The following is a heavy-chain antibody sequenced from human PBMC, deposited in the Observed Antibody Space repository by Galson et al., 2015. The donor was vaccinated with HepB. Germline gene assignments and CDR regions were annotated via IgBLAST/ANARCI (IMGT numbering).Heavy chain of an antibody. CDR1: GGSFSGYY. J-gene: IGHJ5*02. CDR3: ARGASTPYCSSTSCYLWFDP. V-gene: IGHV4-34*01. Sequence: ETLSLTCAVYGGSFSGYYWSWIRQPPGKGLEWIGEINHSGSTNYNPSLKSRVTISVDTSKNQFSLKMNSVTAADTAVYYCARGASTPYCSSTSCYLWFDPWGQGTLVTVSS. D-gene: IGHD2-2*01. CDR2: INHSGST.